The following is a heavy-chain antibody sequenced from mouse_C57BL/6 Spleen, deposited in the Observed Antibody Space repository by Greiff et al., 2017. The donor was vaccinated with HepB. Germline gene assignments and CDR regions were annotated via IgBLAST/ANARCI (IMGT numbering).Heavy chain of an antibody. D-gene: IGHD1-3*01. J-gene: IGHJ4*01. CDR2: ISSGSSTI. CDR3: ARRDKWGRDAMDY. CDR1: GFTFSDYG. V-gene: IGHV5-17*01. Sequence: EVQRVESGGGLVKPGGSLKLSCAASGFTFSDYGMHWVRQAPEKGLEWVAYISSGSSTIYYADTVKGRFTISRDNAKNTLFLQMTSLRSEDTAMYYCARRDKWGRDAMDYWGQGTSVTVSS.